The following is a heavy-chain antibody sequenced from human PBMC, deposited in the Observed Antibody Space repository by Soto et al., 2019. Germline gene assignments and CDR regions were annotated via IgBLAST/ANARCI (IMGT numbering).Heavy chain of an antibody. J-gene: IGHJ4*02. CDR1: GFPFSSYA. Sequence: GGSLRLSCAASGFPFSSYAMSWVRPTPGKGLEWVSAISGSGGSTYYADSVKDRFTISRDNSKNTLYLQMNSLRDEDTAVYYCARRYGGNFDYWGQGTLVTVSS. V-gene: IGHV3-23*01. CDR2: ISGSGGST. CDR3: ARRYGGNFDY. D-gene: IGHD3-16*01.